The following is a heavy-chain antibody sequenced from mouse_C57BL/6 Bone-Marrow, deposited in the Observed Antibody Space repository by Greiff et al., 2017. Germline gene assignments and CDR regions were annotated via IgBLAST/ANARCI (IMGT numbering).Heavy chain of an antibody. J-gene: IGHJ4*01. CDR3: ARPDRYYAMDY. Sequence: EVQLQQSGPELVKPGASVTIPCKASGYTFTDYNMDWVKQRPGKSLVWFGGITPNNGGTIYNQKFKGKATVTVDTSSSTAYMELRSLTSEDTAAYDCARPDRYYAMDYWGQGTSVTVSS. CDR1: GYTFTDYN. V-gene: IGHV1-18*01. CDR2: ITPNNGGT.